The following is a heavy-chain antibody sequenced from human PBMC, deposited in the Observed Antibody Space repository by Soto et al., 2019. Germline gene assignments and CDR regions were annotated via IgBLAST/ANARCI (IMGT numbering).Heavy chain of an antibody. Sequence: QVQLVESGGGVVQPGRSLRLSCAASGFTFSSYGMHWVRQAPGKGLEWVAVIWYDGSNKYYADSVKGRFTISRDNSKNTLYLQMNSLRAEHTAVYYCARDSTDFDLWGRGTLVTVSS. J-gene: IGHJ2*01. V-gene: IGHV3-33*01. CDR3: ARDSTDFDL. CDR1: GFTFSSYG. CDR2: IWYDGSNK.